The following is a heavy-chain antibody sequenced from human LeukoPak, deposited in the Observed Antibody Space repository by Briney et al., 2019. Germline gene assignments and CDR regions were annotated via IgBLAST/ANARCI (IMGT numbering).Heavy chain of an antibody. J-gene: IGHJ4*02. CDR2: IRQDGREK. CDR1: GFTFSNYW. V-gene: IGHV3-7*03. D-gene: IGHD6-6*01. Sequence: GGSLRLSCAASGFTFSNYWMTWVRQAPGKGLEWVANIRQDGREKNYVDSVKGRFTISRDNAKNSLILQMNRLRAEDTAVYYCARDVSDEDGSASRIHLDSWGQGTLVSVSS. CDR3: ARDVSDEDGSASRIHLDS.